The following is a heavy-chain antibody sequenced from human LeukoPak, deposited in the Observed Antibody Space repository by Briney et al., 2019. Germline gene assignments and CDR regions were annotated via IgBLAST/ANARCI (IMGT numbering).Heavy chain of an antibody. D-gene: IGHD3-10*01. CDR2: ITGGSGGST. J-gene: IGHJ4*02. V-gene: IGHV3-23*01. Sequence: GGSLRLSCAASGFTFSRYAMSWVRQAPGKGLEWVSTITGGSGGSTYYAESVKGRFTISRDNSKTTIYLQMSSLRADDTAVYYCAKADTYYHGPGSSFEYWGQGTLVTVSS. CDR3: AKADTYYHGPGSSFEY. CDR1: GFTFSRYA.